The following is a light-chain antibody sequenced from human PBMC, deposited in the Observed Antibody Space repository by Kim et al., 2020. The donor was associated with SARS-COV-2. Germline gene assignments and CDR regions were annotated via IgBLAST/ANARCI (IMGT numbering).Light chain of an antibody. Sequence: SVSPGERATLSRRASQSVSNNLAWYQQKPGQAPRVLIYGASTRATGIPARFSGSGSGTEFTLTISSLQSEDFAVYYCQQFYNGRTFGQGTKVDIK. CDR2: GAS. V-gene: IGKV3-15*01. CDR3: QQFYNGRT. J-gene: IGKJ1*01. CDR1: QSVSNN.